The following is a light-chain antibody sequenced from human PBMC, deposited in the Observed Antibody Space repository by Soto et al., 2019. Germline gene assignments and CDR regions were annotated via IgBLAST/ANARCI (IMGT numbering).Light chain of an antibody. CDR1: QTVNSY. J-gene: IGKJ4*01. Sequence: IVLTQSPATLSLSPGERATLSCRARQTVNSYLSWYQHKPGQAPRLLIYGASNRATGIPARFSGSGSGTDFTLTISSLEPEDSAVYYCQQRTSWPTFGGGTKVDIK. CDR3: QQRTSWPT. CDR2: GAS. V-gene: IGKV3-11*01.